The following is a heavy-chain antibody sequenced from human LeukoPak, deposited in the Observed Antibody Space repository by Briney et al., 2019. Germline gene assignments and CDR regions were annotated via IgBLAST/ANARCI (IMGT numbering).Heavy chain of an antibody. CDR3: AKDSRYSSGWHPDPDY. V-gene: IGHV3-30*18. D-gene: IGHD6-19*01. CDR1: GFTFSNYG. J-gene: IGHJ4*02. CDR2: ISYDGSNK. Sequence: GGSLRLSCAASGFTFSNYGMHWVRQAPGKGLEWVAVISYDGSNKYYADSVKGRFTISRDNSKNTLYLQMNSLRAEDTAVYYCAKDSRYSSGWHPDPDYWGQGALVTVSS.